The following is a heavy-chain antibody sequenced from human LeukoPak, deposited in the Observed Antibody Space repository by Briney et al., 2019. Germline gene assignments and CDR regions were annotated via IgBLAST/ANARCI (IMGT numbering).Heavy chain of an antibody. CDR2: IYYSGST. Sequence: PSETLSLTCTVSGGSISSSSYYWGWIRQPPGKGLEWIGSIYYSGSTYYNPSLKSRVTISVDTSKNQFSLKLSSVTAADTAVYYCAREGNWNDQVDYWGQGTLVTVSS. D-gene: IGHD1-1*01. CDR1: GGSISSSSYY. V-gene: IGHV4-39*07. CDR3: AREGNWNDQVDY. J-gene: IGHJ4*02.